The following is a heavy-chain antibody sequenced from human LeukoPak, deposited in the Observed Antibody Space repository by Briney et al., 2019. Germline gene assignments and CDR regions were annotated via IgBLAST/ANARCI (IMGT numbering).Heavy chain of an antibody. V-gene: IGHV4-59*01. J-gene: IGHJ4*02. D-gene: IGHD2-8*01. CDR1: GGSISGYY. Sequence: SEALSLTCTVSGGSISGYYWAWLRQPPGKVLEWIGYIHYSGNTNYNPSLKSRVTMSVDTSKNQFSLKLTSVTAADTAVYYCTKIANGGLSDYWGQGTLVTVSS. CDR3: TKIANGGLSDY. CDR2: IHYSGNT.